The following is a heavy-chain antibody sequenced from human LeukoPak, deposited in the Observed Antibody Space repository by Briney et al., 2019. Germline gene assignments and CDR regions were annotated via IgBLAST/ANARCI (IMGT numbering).Heavy chain of an antibody. CDR1: GGSVSSYY. D-gene: IGHD3-22*01. CDR2: IYNSGST. V-gene: IGHV4-59*02. Sequence: SETLSLTCTVSGGSVSSYYWSWIRQPPGEGLEWIAYIYNSGSTNYNLSLKSRVTISVDTSKNQFSLKLSSVTAADTAVYYCVRDPLHFYDSVGSSFDFWGQGTLVTVSS. J-gene: IGHJ4*02. CDR3: VRDPLHFYDSVGSSFDF.